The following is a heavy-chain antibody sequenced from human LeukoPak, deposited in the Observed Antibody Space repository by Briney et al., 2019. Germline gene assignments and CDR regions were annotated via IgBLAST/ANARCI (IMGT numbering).Heavy chain of an antibody. CDR2: IYYTGST. CDR3: ARLATPSTVAARGRSWFES. D-gene: IGHD6-6*01. Sequence: SETLSLTCTVSGGSISSYYWSWIRQPPGKGLGWIWYIYYTGSTNYNPYLTSRVAISVDTSKNQFALKLSSVTAADTAVYYCARLATPSTVAARGRSWFESWGQGTLVTVSS. V-gene: IGHV4-59*01. CDR1: GGSISSYY. J-gene: IGHJ5*01.